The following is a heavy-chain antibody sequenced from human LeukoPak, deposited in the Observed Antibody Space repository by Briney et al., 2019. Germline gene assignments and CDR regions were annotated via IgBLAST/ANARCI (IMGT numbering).Heavy chain of an antibody. CDR2: FYSEDGET. D-gene: IGHD2/OR15-2a*01. V-gene: IGHV1-24*01. CDR3: ATATLSLPY. CDR1: GYTLTELS. J-gene: IGHJ4*02. Sequence: ASVKVSCKFSGYTLTELSMHWVRQAPGKGREWMGGFYSEDGETIYAQKIHGRVTMTEDTSTDTAYMEVSSLRSEDTAVYYCATATLSLPYWGQGTLVTVSS.